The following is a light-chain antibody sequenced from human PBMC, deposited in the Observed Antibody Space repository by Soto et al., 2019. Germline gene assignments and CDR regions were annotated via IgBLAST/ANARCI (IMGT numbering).Light chain of an antibody. Sequence: QSLLTQPPSVSGAPGQGVTISCTGSSSNIGAGYVVHWYQQLPGAAPKLLIFSDNNRPSGVPDRFSGSKSGISASLAITGLQTEDEADYYCQTYSNNSDYVFGTGTKVTAL. CDR3: QTYSNNSDYV. J-gene: IGLJ1*01. CDR1: SSNIGAGYV. CDR2: SDN. V-gene: IGLV1-40*01.